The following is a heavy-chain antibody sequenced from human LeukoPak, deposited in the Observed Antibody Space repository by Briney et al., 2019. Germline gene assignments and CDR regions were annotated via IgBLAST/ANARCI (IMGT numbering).Heavy chain of an antibody. CDR3: ATRGNGDQNYYYYGMDV. J-gene: IGHJ6*02. CDR2: LDPEDGET. D-gene: IGHD4-17*01. CDR1: GYTLTELS. Sequence: ASVKVSCKVSGYTLTELSMHWVRQAPGKGLEWMGGLDPEDGETIYAQKFQGRVTMTEDTSTDTAYMELSSLRSEDTAVYYCATRGNGDQNYYYYGMDVWGQETAVTVSS. V-gene: IGHV1-24*01.